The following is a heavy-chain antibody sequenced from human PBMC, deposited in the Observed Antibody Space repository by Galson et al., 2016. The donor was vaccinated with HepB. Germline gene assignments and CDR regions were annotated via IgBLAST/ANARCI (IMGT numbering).Heavy chain of an antibody. CDR3: ARLQKDSRWVPRGYNYGMDV. J-gene: IGHJ6*02. CDR2: MYYSGST. Sequence: SETLSLTCTVSGGSISSSSYYWGWLRQPPGKGLEWIGSMYYSGSTYNNPSLKSRVTISVDTSKNQFSLKLSSVTAADTAVYYCARLQKDSRWVPRGYNYGMDVWGQGTTVTVSS. D-gene: IGHD5-12*01. CDR1: GGSISSSSYY. V-gene: IGHV4-39*01.